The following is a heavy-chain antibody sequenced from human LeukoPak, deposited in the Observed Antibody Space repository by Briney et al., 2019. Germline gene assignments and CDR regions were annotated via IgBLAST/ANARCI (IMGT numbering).Heavy chain of an antibody. V-gene: IGHV4-4*07. CDR1: GGSISSYF. CDR2: IYTSGST. Sequence: SQTLSLTCTVSGGSISSYFWSWIRQPAGKGLEWIGRIYTSGSTDYNPSLKSRVTLSVDTSKNQFSLKLSSVTAADTAVYYCARGASGNYHYFDYWGQGTLVTVSS. J-gene: IGHJ4*02. CDR3: ARGASGNYHYFDY. D-gene: IGHD1-26*01.